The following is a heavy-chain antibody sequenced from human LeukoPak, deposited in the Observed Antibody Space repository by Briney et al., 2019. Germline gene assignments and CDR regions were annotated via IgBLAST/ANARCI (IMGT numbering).Heavy chain of an antibody. CDR1: EYTFTGYY. D-gene: IGHD3-10*01. J-gene: IGHJ4*02. CDR2: INPNSGGT. Sequence: GASVKVSCKASEYTFTGYYMHWVRQAPGQGLEWMGWINPNSGGTNYAQKFQGRVTMTRDTSISTAYMELSRLRSDDTAVYYCARDWGSLGDYGSGIDYWGQGTLVTVSS. CDR3: ARDWGSLGDYGSGIDY. V-gene: IGHV1-2*02.